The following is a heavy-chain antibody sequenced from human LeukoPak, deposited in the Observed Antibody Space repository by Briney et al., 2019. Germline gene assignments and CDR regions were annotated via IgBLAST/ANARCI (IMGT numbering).Heavy chain of an antibody. CDR1: GFTFNSYA. J-gene: IGHJ4*02. CDR3: AKDLPSRDVYNPGFDY. Sequence: GGSLRLSCAASGFTFNSYAVSWVRQAPGKGLEWVSAISGSGGSTYYADSVKGRFTISRDNSKNTLYLQMNSLRAEDTAVYYCAKDLPSRDVYNPGFDYWGQGALVTVSS. D-gene: IGHD5-24*01. V-gene: IGHV3-23*01. CDR2: ISGSGGST.